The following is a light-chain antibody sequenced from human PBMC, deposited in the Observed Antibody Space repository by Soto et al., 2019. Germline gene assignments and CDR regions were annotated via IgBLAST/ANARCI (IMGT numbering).Light chain of an antibody. J-gene: IGLJ3*02. Sequence: QSVLTQPPSASGTPGQRVTISCSGSSSNIGISTVTWYQQLPGAAPKLLIYTNNQRPSGVPDRFSGSKSGTSASLAISGLQSEDEADYHCASWDDSLKGWVFGGGTKLTVL. CDR1: SSNIGIST. CDR3: ASWDDSLKGWV. V-gene: IGLV1-44*01. CDR2: TNN.